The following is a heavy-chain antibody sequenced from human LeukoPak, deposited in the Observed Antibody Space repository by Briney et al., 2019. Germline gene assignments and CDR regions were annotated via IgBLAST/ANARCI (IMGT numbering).Heavy chain of an antibody. J-gene: IGHJ4*02. CDR1: GFIFNNYG. Sequence: GGSLRLSCAASGFIFNNYGMHWVRQAPGKGLEWVAFIWYDGSDKYYADSVKGRFTTSRDNSKNTLYLQMNSLRAEDTAVYYCARDSCSGGSCYFYLDYWGQGTLVTVSS. CDR3: ARDSCSGGSCYFYLDY. CDR2: IWYDGSDK. V-gene: IGHV3-33*01. D-gene: IGHD2-15*01.